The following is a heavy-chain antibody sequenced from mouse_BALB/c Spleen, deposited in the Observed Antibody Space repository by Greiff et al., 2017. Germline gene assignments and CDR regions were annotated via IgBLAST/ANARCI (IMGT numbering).Heavy chain of an antibody. CDR2: IYPSDSYT. CDR1: GYTFTSYW. V-gene: IGHV1-69*02. D-gene: IGHD2-14*01. CDR3: TRGYDGSYWYFDV. Sequence: QVQLQQPGAELVRPGASVKLSCKASGYTFTSYWINWVKQRPGQGLEWIGNIYPSDSYTNYNQKFKDKATLTVDKFSSTAYMQLSSPTSEDSAVYYCTRGYDGSYWYFDVWGAGTTVTVSS. J-gene: IGHJ1*01.